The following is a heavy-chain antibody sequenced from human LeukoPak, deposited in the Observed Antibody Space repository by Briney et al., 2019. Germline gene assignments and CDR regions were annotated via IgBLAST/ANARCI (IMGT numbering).Heavy chain of an antibody. V-gene: IGHV1-69*05. Sequence: SVRVSCKDSGGTFSSYAISWVRQAPGQGLEWMGGIIPIFGTANYAQKFQGRVTITTDESTSTAYMELSSLRSEDTAVYYCARINVDYYYYMDVWGKGTTVTVSS. J-gene: IGHJ6*03. CDR3: ARINVDYYYYMDV. CDR2: IIPIFGTA. CDR1: GGTFSSYA.